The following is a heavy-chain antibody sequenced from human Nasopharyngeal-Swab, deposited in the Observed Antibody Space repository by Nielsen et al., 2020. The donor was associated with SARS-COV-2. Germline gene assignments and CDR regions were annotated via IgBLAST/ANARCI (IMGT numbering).Heavy chain of an antibody. D-gene: IGHD3-10*01. J-gene: IGHJ3*02. CDR2: FDPEDGER. CDR1: GYTLTESS. V-gene: IGHV1-24*01. Sequence: ASVKVSCKVSGYTLTESSMHWVRQAPGKGLEWMGGFDPEDGERFSAQRFQGRVTMTEDTSTDTAYMELSSLRSEDTAVYYCATQKLWSSGFDIWGQGTTVTVSS. CDR3: ATQKLWSSGFDI.